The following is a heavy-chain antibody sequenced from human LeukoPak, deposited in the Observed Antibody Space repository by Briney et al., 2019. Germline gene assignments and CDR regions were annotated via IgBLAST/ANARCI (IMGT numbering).Heavy chain of an antibody. CDR1: GYTFTSYG. Sequence: ASVKVSCKASGYTFTSYGISWVRQAPGQGLEWMGWISAYNGNTNYAQKLQGRVTMTTDTSTSTAYMELRSLRSDDTAVYYCARPYYDSSAPPYDYWGQGTLLTVSS. CDR3: ARPYYDSSAPPYDY. D-gene: IGHD3-22*01. J-gene: IGHJ4*02. V-gene: IGHV1-18*01. CDR2: ISAYNGNT.